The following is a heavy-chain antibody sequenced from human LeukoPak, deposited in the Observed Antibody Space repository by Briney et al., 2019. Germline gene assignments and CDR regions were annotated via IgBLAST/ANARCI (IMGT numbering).Heavy chain of an antibody. CDR2: ISGATGVT. Sequence: GGTLRLSCEASGFDFNPYGLTWVRQAPGKGLEWISFISGATGVTVYSDSVRGRFTISRDNAKNTLYLQMNSLRAEDTAIYYCAKKADRRITVATSGALDLWGQGTGVTVSS. CDR3: AKKADRRITVATSGALDL. CDR1: GFDFNPYG. D-gene: IGHD6-19*01. V-gene: IGHV3-23*01. J-gene: IGHJ3*01.